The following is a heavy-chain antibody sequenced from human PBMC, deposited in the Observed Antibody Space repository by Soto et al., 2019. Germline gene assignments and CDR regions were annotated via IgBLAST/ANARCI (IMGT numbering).Heavy chain of an antibody. V-gene: IGHV4-30-4*01. CDR2: IYYSGST. CDR1: GGSISSGDYY. Sequence: LSLTCTVSGGSISSGDYYWSWIRQPPGKGLEWIGYIYYSGSTYYNPSLKSRVTISVDTSKNQFSLKLSSVTAADTAVYYCARVHYYDSSGYFSSYWFDPWGQGTLVTVSS. J-gene: IGHJ5*02. CDR3: ARVHYYDSSGYFSSYWFDP. D-gene: IGHD3-22*01.